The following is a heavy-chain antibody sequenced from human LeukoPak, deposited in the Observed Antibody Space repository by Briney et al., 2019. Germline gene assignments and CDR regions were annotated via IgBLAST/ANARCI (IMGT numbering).Heavy chain of an antibody. CDR1: GYSFANFR. J-gene: IGHJ6*03. CDR3: ARTEFQLLKGVMDV. CDR2: INPDDSDI. D-gene: IGHD2-2*01. V-gene: IGHV5-51*01. Sequence: GESLKISCKGSGYSFANFRIGWVRQMPGKGLEWMGIINPDDSDIRYSPSFQGQVTISVDKSISTAYLQLSSLKASDTAMYYCARTEFQLLKGVMDVWGKGTTVTISS.